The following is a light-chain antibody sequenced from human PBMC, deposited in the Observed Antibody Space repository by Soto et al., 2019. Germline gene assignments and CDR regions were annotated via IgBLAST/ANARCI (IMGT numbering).Light chain of an antibody. J-gene: IGKJ2*01. CDR2: DAS. CDR3: QQYAGSLYT. CDR1: QSIYTK. V-gene: IGKV3-20*01. Sequence: EIVLTQSPGTLSLSPGEGATLSCRASQSIYTKLAWYQKKSGQAPRLLIYDASTRAYGIPDRFRGSGSGTDFSLTISRLEPEDFAVYYCQQYAGSLYTFAQGTKVDIK.